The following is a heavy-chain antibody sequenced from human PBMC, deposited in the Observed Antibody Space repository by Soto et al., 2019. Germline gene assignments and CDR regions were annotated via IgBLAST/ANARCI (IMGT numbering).Heavy chain of an antibody. J-gene: IGHJ6*02. CDR2: INAGNGNT. CDR1: GYTFTSYA. D-gene: IGHD3-16*01. V-gene: IGHV1-3*01. Sequence: QVQLVQSGAEVKKPGASVKVSCKASGYTFTSYAMHWVRQAPGQRLEWMGRINAGNGNTKYSQKFQGRVTIPRDTSASTAHMELSSLRSEDTAVYYCARGGLALMDVWGQGTTVTVSS. CDR3: ARGGLALMDV.